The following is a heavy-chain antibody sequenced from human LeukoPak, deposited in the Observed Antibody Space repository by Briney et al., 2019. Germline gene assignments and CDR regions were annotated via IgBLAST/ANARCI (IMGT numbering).Heavy chain of an antibody. CDR1: GFTFSSYS. CDR3: AKGRVRQFDPFDY. CDR2: ISSSSTTI. D-gene: IGHD1-1*01. Sequence: GGSLRLSCAASGFTFSSYSMMWVRQAPGKGLEWVSYISSSSTTIHYADSVKGRFTISRDNAKNTLYLQMNSLRAEDTAVYYCAKGRVRQFDPFDYWGQGTLVTVSS. J-gene: IGHJ4*02. V-gene: IGHV3-48*01.